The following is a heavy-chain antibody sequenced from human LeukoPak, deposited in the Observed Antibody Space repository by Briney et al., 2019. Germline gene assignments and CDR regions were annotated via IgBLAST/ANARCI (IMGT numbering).Heavy chain of an antibody. J-gene: IGHJ6*04. V-gene: IGHV1-69*06. CDR3: ARDVSNWNDEDYYYGMDV. D-gene: IGHD1-1*01. CDR2: IFPIFGTA. CDR1: VGTFSSYA. Sequence: ASVNVSCMASVGTFSSYAISWVRQAPGQGLEWMGGIFPIFGTANYAQKFQGRVTITADKSTSTAYMELSSLRSEDTAVYYCARDVSNWNDEDYYYGMDVWGKGTTVTVSS.